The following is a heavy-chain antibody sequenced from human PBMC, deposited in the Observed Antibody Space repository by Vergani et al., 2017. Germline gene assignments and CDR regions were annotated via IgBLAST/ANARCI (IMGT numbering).Heavy chain of an antibody. CDR1: GESIRSGSHY. Sequence: QVKLQESGPGLLKPSQTLSLTCTVSGESIRSGSHYWSWIRQPAGKGPEWIGHIHTGGSTDLNPSFKSRVSISVDTSKSQFSLKLNSVTVADTAVYYCARVMYRDEASTGYRLEGMDIWGQGTTVTISS. CDR2: IHTGGST. D-gene: IGHD3-9*01. V-gene: IGHV4-61*02. J-gene: IGHJ6*02. CDR3: ARVMYRDEASTGYRLEGMDI.